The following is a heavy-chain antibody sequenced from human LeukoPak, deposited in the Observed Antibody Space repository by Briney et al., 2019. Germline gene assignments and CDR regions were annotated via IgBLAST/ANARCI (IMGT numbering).Heavy chain of an antibody. Sequence: AGGSLRLSCAASGFTFSTYAMSWVRQAPGKGLEWVSAISVSGGSTYYADSVKGRFTISRDNSKNTLYLQMNSLRAEDTAVYYCAKKVAGARPLDYWGQGTLVTVSS. D-gene: IGHD1-26*01. J-gene: IGHJ4*02. CDR1: GFTFSTYA. V-gene: IGHV3-23*01. CDR3: AKKVAGARPLDY. CDR2: ISVSGGST.